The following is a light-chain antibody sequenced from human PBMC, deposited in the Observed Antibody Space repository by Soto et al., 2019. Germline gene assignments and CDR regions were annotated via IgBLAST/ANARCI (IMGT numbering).Light chain of an antibody. CDR3: QQYYSYRWT. J-gene: IGKJ1*01. V-gene: IGKV1-8*01. CDR2: AAS. CDR1: QGISSY. Sequence: AIRMTQSPSSLSASTGDRVTITCRASQGISSYLAWYQQKPGKAPKLLIYAASTLQSGVPSRFSDSGSGTDFTLTISCLQSEDFATYYCQQYYSYRWTFGQGTKV.